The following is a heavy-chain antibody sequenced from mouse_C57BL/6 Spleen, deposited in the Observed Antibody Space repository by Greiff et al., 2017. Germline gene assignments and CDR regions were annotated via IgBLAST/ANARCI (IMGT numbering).Heavy chain of an antibody. J-gene: IGHJ3*01. Sequence: VQLQHSGPELVKPGASVKISCKASGYTFTDYYMNWVKQSHGNSLEWIGDISPGSGSTNYNEKFKSKATLTVDTSSSTAYMQLSSLTSEDSAVYYCARGSLFAYWGQGTLVTVSA. CDR2: ISPGSGST. D-gene: IGHD6-2*01. V-gene: IGHV1-26*01. CDR3: ARGSLFAY. CDR1: GYTFTDYY.